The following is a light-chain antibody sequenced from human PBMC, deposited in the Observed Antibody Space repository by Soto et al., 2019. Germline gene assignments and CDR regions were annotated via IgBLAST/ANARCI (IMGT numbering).Light chain of an antibody. CDR2: KAS. V-gene: IGKV1-5*03. J-gene: IGKJ1*01. CDR3: QQYERYST. Sequence: DIQMTQSPSTLSASVGDTVTVTCRASQSVSGWLAWYQQKPGIAPKLLIHKASTLESGVPSRFSGRGFGKEFTLTISGLQPEDSATYYCQQYERYSTFGQGTKVE. CDR1: QSVSGW.